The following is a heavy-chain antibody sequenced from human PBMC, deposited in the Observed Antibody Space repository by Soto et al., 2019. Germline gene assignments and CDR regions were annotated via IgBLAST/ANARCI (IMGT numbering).Heavy chain of an antibody. V-gene: IGHV4-31*03. CDR3: ARTFDYGDSYYFDY. Sequence: QVQLQESGPGLVKPSQTLSLTCTVSGGSISSVEYYWSWIRQHPGKGLEWIGYMYYSGSTYYNPSLKSRVTISVDTSKCQFSLKLSSVTAADTAVYYCARTFDYGDSYYFDYWGQGALVTVSS. CDR1: GGSISSVEYY. CDR2: MYYSGST. J-gene: IGHJ4*02. D-gene: IGHD4-17*01.